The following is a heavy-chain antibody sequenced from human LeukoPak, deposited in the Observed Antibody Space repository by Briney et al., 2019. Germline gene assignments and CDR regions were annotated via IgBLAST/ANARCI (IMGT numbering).Heavy chain of an antibody. CDR3: ASAMVRGVHDAFDI. J-gene: IGHJ3*02. V-gene: IGHV4-59*01. Sequence: SETLSLTCTVSGGSISSYYWSWIRQPPGKGLEWIGYIYYSGSTNYNPSLKSRVTISVDTSKNQFSLKLSSVTAADTAVYYCASAMVRGVHDAFDIWGQGTMVTVSS. CDR2: IYYSGST. CDR1: GGSISSYY. D-gene: IGHD3-10*01.